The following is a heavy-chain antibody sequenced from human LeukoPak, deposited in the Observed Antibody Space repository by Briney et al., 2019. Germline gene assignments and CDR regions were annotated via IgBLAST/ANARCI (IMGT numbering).Heavy chain of an antibody. Sequence: SETLSLTCAVYGGSFSGYYWSWIRQPPGKGLEWIGEINHSGGTNYNPSLKGRVTISVDTSKNQFSLKLSSVTAADTAVYYCARTIVVVPAAIGHYYYGMDVWGQGTTVTVSS. D-gene: IGHD2-2*02. V-gene: IGHV4-34*01. J-gene: IGHJ6*02. CDR1: GGSFSGYY. CDR2: INHSGGT. CDR3: ARTIVVVPAAIGHYYYGMDV.